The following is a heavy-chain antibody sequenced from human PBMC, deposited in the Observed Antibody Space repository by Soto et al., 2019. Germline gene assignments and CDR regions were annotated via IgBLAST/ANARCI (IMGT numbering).Heavy chain of an antibody. D-gene: IGHD3-22*01. CDR3: ARDCRYYYDSSGYRPVYYGMDV. V-gene: IGHV1-69*13. J-gene: IGHJ6*02. CDR2: IIPIFGTA. Sequence: ASVKVSCKASGGTFSSYAISWVRQAPGQGLEWMGGIIPIFGTANYAQKFQGRVTITADESTSTAYMELSSLRSEDTAVYYCARDCRYYYDSSGYRPVYYGMDVWGQGTTVTVSS. CDR1: GGTFSSYA.